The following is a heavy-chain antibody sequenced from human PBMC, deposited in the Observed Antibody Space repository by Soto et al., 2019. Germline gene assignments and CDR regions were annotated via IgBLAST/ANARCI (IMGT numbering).Heavy chain of an antibody. CDR3: ARPVGATIFDY. D-gene: IGHD1-26*01. CDR1: GGSFSGYY. V-gene: IGHV4-34*01. Sequence: SETLSLTCAVYGGSFSGYYWSWIRQPPGKGLEWIGEINHSGSTNYNPSLKSRVTISVDTSKNQFSLKLSSVTAADTAVYYCARPVGATIFDYWGQGTLVTVSS. J-gene: IGHJ4*02. CDR2: INHSGST.